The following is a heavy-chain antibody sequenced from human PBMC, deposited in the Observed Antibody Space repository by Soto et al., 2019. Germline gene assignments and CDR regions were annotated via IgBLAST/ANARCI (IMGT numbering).Heavy chain of an antibody. CDR1: GFTVSSNY. D-gene: IGHD3-9*01. CDR2: IYSGGST. CDR3: ARDQRTYYDILTGPY. V-gene: IGHV3-66*01. Sequence: GGSLRLSCAASGFTVSSNYMSWVRQAPGKGLEWVSVIYSGGSTYYADSVKGRFTISRDNSKNTLYLQMNSLRAEDTAVYYCARDQRTYYDILTGPYWGQGTLVTVSS. J-gene: IGHJ4*02.